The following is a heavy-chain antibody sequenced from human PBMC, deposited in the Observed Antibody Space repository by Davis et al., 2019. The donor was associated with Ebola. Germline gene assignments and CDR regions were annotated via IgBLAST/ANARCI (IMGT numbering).Heavy chain of an antibody. CDR1: GGSISSGGYY. Sequence: MPSETLSLTCTVSGGSISSGGYYWSWIRQPPGKGLEWIGYIYYSGSTNYNPSLKSRVTISVDTSKNQFSLKLSSVTAADTAVYYCARGGYSSGWYPVFRYFQHWGQGTLVTVSS. CDR2: IYYSGST. V-gene: IGHV4-61*08. J-gene: IGHJ1*01. CDR3: ARGGYSSGWYPVFRYFQH. D-gene: IGHD6-19*01.